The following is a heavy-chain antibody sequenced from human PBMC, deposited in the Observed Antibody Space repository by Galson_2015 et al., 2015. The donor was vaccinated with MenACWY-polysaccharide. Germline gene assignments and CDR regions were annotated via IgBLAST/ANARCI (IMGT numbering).Heavy chain of an antibody. D-gene: IGHD3-10*01. CDR3: ARSSITMVRFQGYFDY. J-gene: IGHJ4*02. CDR1: GGSISSGGYY. V-gene: IGHV4-31*03. CDR2: IYYSGST. Sequence: TLSLTCTVSGGSISSGGYYWSWIRQHPGKGLEWIGYIYYSGSTYYNPSLKSRVTISVDTSKNQFSLKLSSVTAADTAVYYCARSSITMVRFQGYFDYWGQGTLVTVSS.